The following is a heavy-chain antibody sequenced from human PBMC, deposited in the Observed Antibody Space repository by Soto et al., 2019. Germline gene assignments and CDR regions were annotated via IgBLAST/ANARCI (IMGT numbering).Heavy chain of an antibody. J-gene: IGHJ4*02. V-gene: IGHV4-39*01. CDR3: ARHHSQVTPDY. CDR1: GGSISSTSYY. D-gene: IGHD2-21*02. Sequence: QLQLQESGPGLVKPSETLSLTCTVSGGSISSTSYYWGWIRQPPGKGLEWIGTIHFGGSTYYNPSLKSRVTISVDTSKNQFSLKLSSVTAADTAVYYCARHHSQVTPDYWGQGTLVTVSS. CDR2: IHFGGST.